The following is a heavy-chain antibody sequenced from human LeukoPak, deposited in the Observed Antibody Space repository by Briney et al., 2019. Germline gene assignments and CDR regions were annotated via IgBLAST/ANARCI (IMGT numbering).Heavy chain of an antibody. Sequence: TSETLSLTCTVSGGSISSYYWSWIRQPPGKGLEWIGYIYYSGSTNYNPSLKSRVTISVDTSKNQISLKLSSVTAADTAVYYCARGVVAARFWFDPWGQGTLVTVSS. J-gene: IGHJ5*02. CDR2: IYYSGST. D-gene: IGHD2-15*01. V-gene: IGHV4-59*01. CDR3: ARGVVAARFWFDP. CDR1: GGSISSYY.